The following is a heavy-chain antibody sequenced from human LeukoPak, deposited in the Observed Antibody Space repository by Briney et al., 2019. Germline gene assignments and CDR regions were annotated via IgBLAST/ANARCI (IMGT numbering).Heavy chain of an antibody. CDR3: ARRGYCSSTSCYEYWFDP. J-gene: IGHJ5*02. CDR1: SGSISSSSYY. Sequence: PSETLSLTCTVSSGSISSSSYYWGWIRQPPGKGLEWIGIIYYSGSTYYNPSLKSRLTISVDTSKNQFSLKLSSVTATDTAVYYCARRGYCSSTSCYEYWFDPWGQGTLVTVSS. V-gene: IGHV4-39*01. D-gene: IGHD2-2*01. CDR2: IYYSGST.